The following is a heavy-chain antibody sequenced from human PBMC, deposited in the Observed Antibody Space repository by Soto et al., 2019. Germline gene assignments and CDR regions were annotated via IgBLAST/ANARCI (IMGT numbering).Heavy chain of an antibody. V-gene: IGHV3-23*01. J-gene: IGHJ4*02. D-gene: IGHD5-18*01. CDR3: AREPWIQLWSLYYFDY. CDR1: GFTFSSYA. CDR2: ISGSGGST. Sequence: GGSLRLSCAASGFTFSSYAMSWVRQAPGKGLEWVSAISGSGGSTYYADSVKGRFTISRDNSKNTLDLQMNSLRAEDTAVYYCAREPWIQLWSLYYFDYWGQGTLVTVSS.